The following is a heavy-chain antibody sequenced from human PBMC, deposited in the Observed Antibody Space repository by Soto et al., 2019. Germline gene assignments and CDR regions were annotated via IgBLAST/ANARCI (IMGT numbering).Heavy chain of an antibody. Sequence: SETLSLTCTVSGGSISSYYWSWIRQPPGKGLEWIGYIYYSGSTNYNPSLKSRVTISVDTSKNQFSLKLSSVTAADTAVYYCARYIVGVVAADYLSNWFDSWGQGTLVTVAS. CDR3: ARYIVGVVAADYLSNWFDS. V-gene: IGHV4-59*01. CDR2: IYYSGST. CDR1: GGSISSYY. D-gene: IGHD2-15*01. J-gene: IGHJ5*01.